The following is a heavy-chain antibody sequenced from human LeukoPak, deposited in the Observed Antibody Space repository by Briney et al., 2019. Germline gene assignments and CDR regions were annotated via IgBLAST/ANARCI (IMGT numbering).Heavy chain of an antibody. J-gene: IGHJ4*02. V-gene: IGHV3-21*01. Sequence: GGSLRLSCAASGFTFSSYSMNWVRQAPGKGLEWVSSISSSSSYIYYADSVKGRFTISRDNSKNSLYLQMNSLRAEDTAVYYCAKQGYYDSSGYILYFDYWGQGTLVTVSS. CDR2: ISSSSSYI. D-gene: IGHD3-22*01. CDR1: GFTFSSYS. CDR3: AKQGYYDSSGYILYFDY.